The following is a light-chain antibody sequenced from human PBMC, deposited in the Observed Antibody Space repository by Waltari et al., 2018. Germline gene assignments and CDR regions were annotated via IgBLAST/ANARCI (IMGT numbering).Light chain of an antibody. CDR2: EVS. CDR1: SSDVGSYTL. J-gene: IGLJ2*01. CDR3: YSYAGSSTFEV. Sequence: QSALTQPASVSGSPGQSITISCTGTSSDVGSYTLVSWYQRTPGEAPTLIIYEVSKRPSGVSDRFSGSKSGNTASLTISGLQAEDEADYFCYSYAGSSTFEVFGGGTKLTVL. V-gene: IGLV2-23*02.